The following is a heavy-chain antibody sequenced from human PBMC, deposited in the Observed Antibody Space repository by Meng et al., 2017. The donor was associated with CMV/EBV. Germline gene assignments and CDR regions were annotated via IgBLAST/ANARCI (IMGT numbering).Heavy chain of an antibody. V-gene: IGHV4-39*01. Sequence: SETLSLTCTVSGGSISSSSYYWGWIRQPPGKGLEWIGGIYYSGSTYYHPSLKSRVTISVDTSKNQFSLKLSSVTAADTAVYYCARHSSMRLSCWFDPWGQGTLVTVSS. D-gene: IGHD3-16*02. CDR3: ARHSSMRLSCWFDP. CDR1: GGSISSSSYY. CDR2: IYYSGST. J-gene: IGHJ5*02.